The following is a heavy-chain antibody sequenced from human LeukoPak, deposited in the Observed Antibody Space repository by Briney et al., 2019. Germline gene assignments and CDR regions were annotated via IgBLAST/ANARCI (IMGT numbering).Heavy chain of an antibody. Sequence: GGSLRLSCAASGFTFSNYWIHWVRQAPGQGLVWVSRINSDGSSTSYADSVKGRFTISRDNSKNTLYLQMSSLRAEDTAVYYCVKGDFDWLLLIDYWGQGTLVTVSS. V-gene: IGHV3-74*01. J-gene: IGHJ4*02. CDR3: VKGDFDWLLLIDY. CDR2: INSDGSST. CDR1: GFTFSNYW. D-gene: IGHD3-9*01.